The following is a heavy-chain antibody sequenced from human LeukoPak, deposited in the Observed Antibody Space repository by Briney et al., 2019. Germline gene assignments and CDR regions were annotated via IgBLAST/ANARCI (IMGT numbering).Heavy chain of an antibody. CDR3: AKERRYFDWLLSGRFDY. Sequence: GGSLRLSCAASGFTFSSYAMSWVRQAPGKGLEWVSAISGSGGSTYYADSVKGRFTISRDNSKNTLYLQMNSLRAEDTAVYYCAKERRYFDWLLSGRFDYCVLGTLVTDSS. CDR1: GFTFSSYA. D-gene: IGHD3-9*01. CDR2: ISGSGGST. V-gene: IGHV3-23*01. J-gene: IGHJ4*02.